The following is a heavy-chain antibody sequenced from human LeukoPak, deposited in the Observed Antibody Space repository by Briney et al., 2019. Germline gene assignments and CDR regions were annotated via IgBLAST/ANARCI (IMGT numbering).Heavy chain of an antibody. J-gene: IGHJ6*02. CDR2: IYYSGST. CDR1: GGSISSSSYY. CDR3: ARHRGVVSSYYYYGMDV. D-gene: IGHD3-3*01. V-gene: IGHV4-39*01. Sequence: SETLSLTCTVSGGSISSSSYYWGWIRQPPGKGLEWIGSIYYSGSTYYNPSLKSRVTISVDTSKNQFSLKLSSVTAADTAVYYCARHRGVVSSYYYYGMDVWGQGTTVTVSS.